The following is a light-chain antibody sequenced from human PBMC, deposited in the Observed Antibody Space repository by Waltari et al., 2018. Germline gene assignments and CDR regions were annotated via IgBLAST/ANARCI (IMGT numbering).Light chain of an antibody. J-gene: IGKJ1*01. Sequence: DIQMTQSPSSLSASVGDRVTITCQSSQTIRTSLNWYQHKPGKAPKLLIYATSSLQSGVPSRFIGSCSGTDFTLTISSLQPEDFATYFCQQSYITPWTFGLGTKVEIK. V-gene: IGKV1-39*01. CDR3: QQSYITPWT. CDR1: QTIRTS. CDR2: ATS.